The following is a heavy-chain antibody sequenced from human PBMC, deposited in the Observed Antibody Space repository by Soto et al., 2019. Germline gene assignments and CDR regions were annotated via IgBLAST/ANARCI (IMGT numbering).Heavy chain of an antibody. Sequence: GGSLRLSCAASGFTFSSYGMHWVRQAPGKGLEWVAVIWYDGSNKYYADSVKGRFTISRDNSKNTLYLQMNSLRAEDTAVYYCARELRGYSYGYVRPDYWGQGTLVIVSS. CDR3: ARELRGYSYGYVRPDY. D-gene: IGHD5-18*01. CDR2: IWYDGSNK. V-gene: IGHV3-33*01. J-gene: IGHJ4*02. CDR1: GFTFSSYG.